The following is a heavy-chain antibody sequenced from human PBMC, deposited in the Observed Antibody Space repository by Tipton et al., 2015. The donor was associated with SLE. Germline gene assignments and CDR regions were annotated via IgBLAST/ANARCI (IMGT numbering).Heavy chain of an antibody. CDR2: IRNKRQNYAT. V-gene: IGHV3-73*01. CDR1: GFSFSDSH. CDR3: SRTPHSGTSRFDY. Sequence: GSLRLSCVASGFSFSDSHIYWVRQVSGKGLEWVGRIRNKRQNYATSYVASVKGRFTISRDDSKSVVYLQMNSLETEDTAVYYCSRTPHSGTSRFDYWGQGTLVTVSS. D-gene: IGHD1-26*01. J-gene: IGHJ4*02.